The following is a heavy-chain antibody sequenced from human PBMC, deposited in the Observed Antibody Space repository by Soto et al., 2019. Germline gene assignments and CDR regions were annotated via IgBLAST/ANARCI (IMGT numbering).Heavy chain of an antibody. CDR1: GYTLTGYY. D-gene: IGHD3-3*01. CDR2: INPNSGGT. V-gene: IGHV1-2*04. CDR3: ARANDFWSGHYYYGMDV. J-gene: IGHJ6*02. Sequence: ASVNVSCKASGYTLTGYYMRCVRQAPGQGLEWMGWINPNSGGTNYAQKFQGWVTMTRDTSISTAYMELSRLRSDDTAVYYCARANDFWSGHYYYGMDVWGQGNKVTVSS.